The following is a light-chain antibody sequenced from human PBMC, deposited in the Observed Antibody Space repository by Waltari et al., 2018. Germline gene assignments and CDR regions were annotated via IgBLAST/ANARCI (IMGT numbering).Light chain of an antibody. J-gene: IGLJ1*01. Sequence: QSALTQPASVSGSLGQSITISCSETADNVDILYLVSWYQRHPGRATRLLIYDITQRPSGIADRFSGSKSGKTAYLTISGLQAEDEADYYCCSFAGYGIYVFGSGTHVTVL. V-gene: IGLV2-23*02. CDR3: CSFAGYGIYV. CDR1: ADNVDILYL. CDR2: DIT.